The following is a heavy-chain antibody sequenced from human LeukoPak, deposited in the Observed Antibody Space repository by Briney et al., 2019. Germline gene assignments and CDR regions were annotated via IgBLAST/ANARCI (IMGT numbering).Heavy chain of an antibody. CDR3: SRDRESSGEGTWFDP. D-gene: IGHD6-19*01. CDR1: GGTFSSYA. V-gene: IGHV1-69*01. CDR2: IIPIFGTA. J-gene: IGHJ5*02. Sequence: SVKVSYKASGGTFSSYAISWVRQAPGQGLEWMGGIIPIFGTANYAQKFQGRVTITADESTSTAYMELSSLRSEDTGVYYCSRDRESSGEGTWFDPWGQGTLVTVSS.